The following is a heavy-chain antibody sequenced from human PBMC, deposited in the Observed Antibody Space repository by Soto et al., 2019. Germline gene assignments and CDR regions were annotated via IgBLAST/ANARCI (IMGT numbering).Heavy chain of an antibody. V-gene: IGHV3-9*01. J-gene: IGHJ4*02. CDR1: GFTFDDYA. CDR3: AKAEDIVVVPAAIAY. CDR2: ISWNSGSI. Sequence: PGGSLRLSCAASGFTFDDYAMHWVRQAPGKGLEWVSGISWNSGSIGYADSVKGRFTISRDNAKNSLYLQMNSLRAEDTALYYCAKAEDIVVVPAAIAYWGQGTLVTVSS. D-gene: IGHD2-2*01.